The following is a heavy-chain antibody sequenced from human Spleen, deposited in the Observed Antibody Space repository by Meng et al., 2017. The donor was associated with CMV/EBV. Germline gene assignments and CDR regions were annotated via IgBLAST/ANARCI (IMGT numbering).Heavy chain of an antibody. Sequence: SQTLSLTGAVYGGSFRGYYWSWIRQPPGKGLEWIGDINHSGSTNYNPSLQRRVNISVDTSKKQFSLKLRPVTVADTAVYYCARLPRGSPRVHFDYWGQGTLVTVSS. V-gene: IGHV4-34*01. CDR1: GGSFRGYY. D-gene: IGHD6-13*01. J-gene: IGHJ4*02. CDR3: ARLPRGSPRVHFDY. CDR2: INHSGST.